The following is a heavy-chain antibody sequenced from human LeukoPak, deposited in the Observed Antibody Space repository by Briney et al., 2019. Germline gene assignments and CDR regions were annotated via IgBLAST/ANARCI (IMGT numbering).Heavy chain of an antibody. CDR3: AKDLTYESSGSVIDT. CDR1: GFSFEDYT. D-gene: IGHD3-22*01. V-gene: IGHV3-43*01. Sequence: GGSVRLSCAGSGFSFEDYTMHWVRQVPGKTLEWVSLVNWHGTTYYADSLKGRFTISRDNSKNSLYLQMDSLRTEDTAFYYCAKDLTYESSGSVIDTWGLGTLVTVSS. J-gene: IGHJ5*02. CDR2: VNWHGTT.